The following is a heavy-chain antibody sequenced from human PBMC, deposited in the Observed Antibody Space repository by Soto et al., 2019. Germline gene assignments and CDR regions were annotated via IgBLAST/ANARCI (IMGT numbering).Heavy chain of an antibody. CDR3: AREVLVPAATPTFAY. CDR2: ISYDGSNK. Sequence: QVQLVESGGGVVQPGRSLRLSCAASGFTFSSYAMHWVRQAPGKGLEWVAVISYDGSNKYYADSVKSRFTISRDNSKNTLYLQMNSLRAEDTAVYYCAREVLVPAATPTFAYWGQGTLVTVSS. D-gene: IGHD2-2*01. V-gene: IGHV3-30-3*01. J-gene: IGHJ4*02. CDR1: GFTFSSYA.